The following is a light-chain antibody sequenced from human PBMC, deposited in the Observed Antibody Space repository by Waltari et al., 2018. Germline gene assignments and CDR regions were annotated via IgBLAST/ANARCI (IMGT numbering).Light chain of an antibody. CDR2: GAS. Sequence: DIQMTQSPSSVSASIGDRVTITCRASHNINTWLAWYQQKPGKGPNLLIFGASSVQTGVPSRFSGSGSGIFFTLTISGLQPEDSATYFCQQGSSVPPTFGQGTIVEVK. V-gene: IGKV1-12*01. CDR3: QQGSSVPPT. J-gene: IGKJ1*01. CDR1: HNINTW.